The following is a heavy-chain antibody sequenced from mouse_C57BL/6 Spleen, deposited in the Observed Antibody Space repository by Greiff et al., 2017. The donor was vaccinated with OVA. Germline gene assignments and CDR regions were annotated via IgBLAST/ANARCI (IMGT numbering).Heavy chain of an antibody. V-gene: IGHV1-62-2*01. D-gene: IGHD2-1*01. J-gene: IGHJ3*01. CDR3: ARHEEGDYGNSAWFAY. CDR1: GYTFTEYT. CDR2: FYPGSGSI. Sequence: QVQLKQSGAELVKPGASVKLSCKASGYTFTEYTIHWVKQRSGQGLEWIGWFYPGSGSIKYNEKFKDKATLTADKSSSTVYMELSRLTSEDSAVYFCARHEEGDYGNSAWFAYWGQGTLVTVSA.